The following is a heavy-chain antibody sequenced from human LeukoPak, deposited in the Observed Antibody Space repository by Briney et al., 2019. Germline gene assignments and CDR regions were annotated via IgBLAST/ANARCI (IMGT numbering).Heavy chain of an antibody. V-gene: IGHV3-9*01. J-gene: IGHJ4*02. D-gene: IGHD6-13*01. CDR3: ASIPSWGFDY. CDR2: ISWNSGSI. Sequence: PGGSLRLSCAASGFTFDDYAMHWVRQAPGKGLEWVSGISWNSGSIGYADSVKGRFTISRDNSKNTLYLQMNSLRAEDTAVYYCASIPSWGFDYWGQGTLVTVSS. CDR1: GFTFDDYA.